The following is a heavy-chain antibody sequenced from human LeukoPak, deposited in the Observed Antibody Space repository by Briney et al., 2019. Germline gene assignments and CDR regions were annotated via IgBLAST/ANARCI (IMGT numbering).Heavy chain of an antibody. Sequence: GGSLRLSCAASGSTFSSYEMNWVRQAPGKGLEWVSYISSSGSTIYYADPVKGRFTISRDNAKNSLYLQMNSLRAEDTAVYYCARGRVATISYYYYYMDVWGKGTTVTVSS. D-gene: IGHD5-12*01. J-gene: IGHJ6*03. CDR1: GSTFSSYE. V-gene: IGHV3-48*03. CDR2: ISSSGSTI. CDR3: ARGRVATISYYYYYMDV.